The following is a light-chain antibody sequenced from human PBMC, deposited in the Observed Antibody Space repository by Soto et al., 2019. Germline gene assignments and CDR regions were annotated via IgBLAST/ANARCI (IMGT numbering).Light chain of an antibody. CDR3: QQYNTYPWT. CDR1: QSISSW. CDR2: DAS. Sequence: IQITQSPSTLSASVGDRVTITCRASQSISSWLAWYQQKPGKAPKLLIYDASSLESGVPSRFSDSGSGTEFTLTISSLQPDDFATYYCQQYNTYPWTFGQGTKVDIK. V-gene: IGKV1-5*01. J-gene: IGKJ1*01.